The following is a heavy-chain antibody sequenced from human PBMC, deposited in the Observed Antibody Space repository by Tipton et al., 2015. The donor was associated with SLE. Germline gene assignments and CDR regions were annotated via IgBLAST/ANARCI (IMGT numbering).Heavy chain of an antibody. J-gene: IGHJ3*02. D-gene: IGHD2-2*01. CDR1: GYTFTSYG. Sequence: QSGAEVKKPGASVKVSCKASGYTFTSYGISWVRQAPGQGLEWMGWISAYNGNTNYAQKLQGRVTMTTDTSTSTAYMELRSLRSDDTAVYYCARDLEDIVVVPAATAFDIWGQGTMVTVSS. CDR2: ISAYNGNT. V-gene: IGHV1-18*01. CDR3: ARDLEDIVVVPAATAFDI.